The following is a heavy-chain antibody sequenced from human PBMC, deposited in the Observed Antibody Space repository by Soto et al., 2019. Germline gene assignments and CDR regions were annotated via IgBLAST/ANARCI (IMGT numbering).Heavy chain of an antibody. J-gene: IGHJ6*02. CDR2: IIPIFGTA. CDR3: AGGRRTIVGVVIRGGDYCYYGMDV. V-gene: IGHV1-69*12. CDR1: GGTFSSYA. D-gene: IGHD3-3*01. Sequence: QVQLVQSGAEVKKPGSSVKVSCKASGGTFSSYAISWVRQAPGQGLEWMGGIIPIFGTANYAQKFQGRVTITADESTRKAXXEXSXXRSEDKAVYYCAGGRRTIVGVVIRGGDYCYYGMDVWGQGTTVTVSS.